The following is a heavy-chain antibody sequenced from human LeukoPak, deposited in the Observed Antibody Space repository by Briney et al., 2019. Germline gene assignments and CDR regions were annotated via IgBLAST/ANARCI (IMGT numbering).Heavy chain of an antibody. CDR3: ARVGQDYYYGMDV. CDR1: GFTFSDYY. J-gene: IGHJ6*02. Sequence: GGSLRLSCAASGFTFSDYYMSWIRQAPGEGLEWISYMSPVTDYTNYADSVRGRFTISRDNFKSTLYLQMNNLRAEDTAVYYCARVGQDYYYGMDVWGQGTTVTVSS. V-gene: IGHV3-11*06. CDR2: MSPVTDYT.